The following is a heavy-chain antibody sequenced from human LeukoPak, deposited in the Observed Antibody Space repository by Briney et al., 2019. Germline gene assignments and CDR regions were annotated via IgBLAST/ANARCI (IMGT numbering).Heavy chain of an antibody. Sequence: GGSLRLSCAASGFTFSSYSMNWVRQAPGKGLEWVSSISTSSSYIYYADSVKGRFTISRDNAKNSLYPQMTSLRAEDTAVYYCARSSSVNYDSSGYSALDYWGQGTLVTVSS. CDR1: GFTFSSYS. V-gene: IGHV3-21*06. CDR2: ISTSSSYI. D-gene: IGHD3-22*01. CDR3: ARSSSVNYDSSGYSALDY. J-gene: IGHJ4*02.